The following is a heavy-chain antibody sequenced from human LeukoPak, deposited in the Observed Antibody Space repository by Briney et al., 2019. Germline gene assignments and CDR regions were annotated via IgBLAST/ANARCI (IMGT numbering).Heavy chain of an antibody. V-gene: IGHV1-2*02. CDR2: INPNSGGT. J-gene: IGHJ4*02. CDR3: ARAYRGGYSYGNGFDY. CDR1: GYTFTGYY. D-gene: IGHD5-18*01. Sequence: GASVKVSCKASGYTFTGYYMHWVRQAPGQGLEWMGWINPNSGGTNYAQKFQGRVTMTRDTSISTAYVELSRLRSDDTAVYYCARAYRGGYSYGNGFDYWGQGTLVTVSS.